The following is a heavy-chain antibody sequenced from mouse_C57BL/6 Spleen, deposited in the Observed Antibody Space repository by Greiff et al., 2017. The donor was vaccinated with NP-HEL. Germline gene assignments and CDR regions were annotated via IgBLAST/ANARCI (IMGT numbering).Heavy chain of an antibody. CDR2: ISDGGSYT. V-gene: IGHV5-4*01. J-gene: IGHJ3*01. D-gene: IGHD1-1*01. Sequence: EVQLKQSGGGLVKPGGSLKLSCAASGFTFSSYAMSWVRQTPEKRLEWVATISDGGSYTYYPDNVKGRFTISRDNAKNNLYLQMSHLKSEDTAMYYCAREYYYGSSPWFAYWGQGTLVTVSA. CDR3: AREYYYGSSPWFAY. CDR1: GFTFSSYA.